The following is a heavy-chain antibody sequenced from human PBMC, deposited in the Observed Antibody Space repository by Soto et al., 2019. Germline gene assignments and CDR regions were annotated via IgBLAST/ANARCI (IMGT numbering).Heavy chain of an antibody. CDR2: ISESGST. CDR3: ARGSGIVALPGELEDVNYDF. D-gene: IGHD1-1*01. V-gene: IGHV4-34*01. CDR1: GQSFSGHS. Sequence: QVQLQQWGAGLVKPSETLSLSCAVYGQSFSGHSWAWIRQPPGKGLEWIGEISESGSTYYNPSLKSRVTISTDTSKNQFSLKLNSVTAADTAAYCCARGSGIVALPGELEDVNYDFWGQGTLFNVSS. J-gene: IGHJ4*02.